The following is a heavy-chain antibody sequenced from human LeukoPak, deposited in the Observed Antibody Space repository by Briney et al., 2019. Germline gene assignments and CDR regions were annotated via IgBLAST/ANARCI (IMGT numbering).Heavy chain of an antibody. CDR2: IYHSGST. CDR3: ARDRITMVRGVHNWFDP. J-gene: IGHJ5*02. D-gene: IGHD3-10*01. CDR1: GASISSGSNY. Sequence: PSETLSLTCSVSGASISSGSNYWGWIRQPPGKTLEWIGSIYHSGSTYYNPSLKSRVTISVDTSKNQFSLKLSSVTAADTAVYYCARDRITMVRGVHNWFDPWGQGTLVTVSS. V-gene: IGHV4-39*07.